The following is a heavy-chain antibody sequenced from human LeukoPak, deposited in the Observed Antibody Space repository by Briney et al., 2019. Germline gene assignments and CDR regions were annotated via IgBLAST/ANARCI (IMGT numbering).Heavy chain of an antibody. CDR3: ARDLGIAVADDY. V-gene: IGHV1-46*01. J-gene: IGHJ4*02. D-gene: IGHD6-19*01. Sequence: ASVKVSCKASGYTFTSYYMHCVRQAPGQGLEWMGIINPSGGSTSYAQKFQGRVTMTRNTSISTAYMELSSLRSEDTAVYYCARDLGIAVADDYWGQGTLVTVSS. CDR1: GYTFTSYY. CDR2: INPSGGST.